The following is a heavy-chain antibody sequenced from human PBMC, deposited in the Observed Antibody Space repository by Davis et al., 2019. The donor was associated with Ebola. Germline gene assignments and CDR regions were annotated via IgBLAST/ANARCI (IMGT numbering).Heavy chain of an antibody. Sequence: ASVKVSCKASGYTFTGYYMHWARQAPGQGLEWMGWINPNSGGTNYAQKFQGRVTMTRDTSISPAYMELSRLRSDDTAVYYCARDRPAAIRSVNWFDPWGQGTLVTVSS. CDR1: GYTFTGYY. D-gene: IGHD2-2*02. V-gene: IGHV1-2*02. J-gene: IGHJ5*02. CDR3: ARDRPAAIRSVNWFDP. CDR2: INPNSGGT.